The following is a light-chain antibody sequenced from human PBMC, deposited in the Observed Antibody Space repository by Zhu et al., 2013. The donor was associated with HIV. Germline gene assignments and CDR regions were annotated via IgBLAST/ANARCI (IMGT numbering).Light chain of an antibody. CDR3: QSYDSTLGGYV. J-gene: IGLJ1*01. CDR1: KLGDKY. CDR2: QDS. Sequence: SYELTQPPSVSVSPGQTASITCSGDKLGDKYACWYQQKPGQSPVLVIYQDSKRPSGIPERFSGSKSGASASLAITGLQAEDEADYYCQSYDSTLGGYVLGTGTKVTVL. V-gene: IGLV3-1*01.